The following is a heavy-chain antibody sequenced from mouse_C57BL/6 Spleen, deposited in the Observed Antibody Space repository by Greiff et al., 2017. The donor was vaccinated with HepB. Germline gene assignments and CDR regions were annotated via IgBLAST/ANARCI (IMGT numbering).Heavy chain of an antibody. CDR2: IHPNSGST. D-gene: IGHD2-1*01. CDR3: APIYYGYGYFDV. Sequence: QVQLKQPGAELVKPGASVKLSCKASGYTFTSYWMHWVKQRPGQGLEWIGMIHPNSGSTNYNEKFKSKATLTVDKSSSTAYMQLSSLTSEDSAVYYCAPIYYGYGYFDVWGTGTTVTVSS. J-gene: IGHJ1*03. CDR1: GYTFTSYW. V-gene: IGHV1-64*01.